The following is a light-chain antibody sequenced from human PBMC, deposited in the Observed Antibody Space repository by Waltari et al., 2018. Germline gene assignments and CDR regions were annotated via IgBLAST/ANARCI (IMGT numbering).Light chain of an antibody. Sequence: EIIMTQSPATLSVSPGERATLSCRASQSISSSLAWYQQKPGQSPRLLIYGASTRATDIPARFSGSGSGTQFSLTITSLQSEDFAVYYCQQYSRWPRTFSPGTKVDIK. CDR2: GAS. V-gene: IGKV3-15*01. CDR1: QSISSS. J-gene: IGKJ3*01. CDR3: QQYSRWPRT.